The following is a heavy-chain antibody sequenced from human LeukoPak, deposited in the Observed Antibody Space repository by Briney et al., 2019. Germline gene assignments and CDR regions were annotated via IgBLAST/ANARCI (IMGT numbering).Heavy chain of an antibody. D-gene: IGHD6-19*01. J-gene: IGHJ4*02. CDR1: GFTFDDYA. Sequence: SLRLSCAASGFTFDDYAMHWVRQAPGKGLEWVSGISWNSGSIGYADSVKGRFTISRDNAKNSLYLQMNSLRAEDTALYYCAKDVALAVAGTLAYWGQGTLVTVSS. CDR2: ISWNSGSI. V-gene: IGHV3-9*01. CDR3: AKDVALAVAGTLAY.